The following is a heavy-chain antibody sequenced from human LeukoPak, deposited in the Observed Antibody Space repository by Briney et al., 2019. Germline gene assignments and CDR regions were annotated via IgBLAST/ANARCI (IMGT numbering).Heavy chain of an antibody. D-gene: IGHD5-12*01. CDR3: ARERYSGYDYYADY. J-gene: IGHJ4*02. Sequence: PGGSLRLSCAASGFTFSSYAMHWVRQAPGKGLEWVAVISYDGSNKYYADSVKGRFTISRDNSKNTLYLQMSSLRAEDTAVYYCARERYSGYDYYADYWGQGTLVTVSS. CDR1: GFTFSSYA. V-gene: IGHV3-30*04. CDR2: ISYDGSNK.